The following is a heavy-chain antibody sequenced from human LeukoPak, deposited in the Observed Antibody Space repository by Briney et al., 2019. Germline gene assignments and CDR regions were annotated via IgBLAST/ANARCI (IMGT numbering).Heavy chain of an antibody. Sequence: GRSLRLSCAASGFTFSSYGMHWVRQAPGKGLEWVAVISYDGSNKYYADSVKGRFTISRDNSKNTLYLQMNSLRAEDTAVYSCARENYGQYYFDYWGQGTLVTVSS. J-gene: IGHJ4*02. D-gene: IGHD3-10*01. V-gene: IGHV3-30*03. CDR2: ISYDGSNK. CDR1: GFTFSSYG. CDR3: ARENYGQYYFDY.